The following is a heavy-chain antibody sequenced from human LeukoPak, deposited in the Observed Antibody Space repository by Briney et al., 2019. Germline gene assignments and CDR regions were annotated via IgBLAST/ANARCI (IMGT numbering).Heavy chain of an antibody. J-gene: IGHJ4*02. CDR2: ISYDGTKE. V-gene: IGHV3-30*03. D-gene: IGHD3-22*01. Sequence: PGRSLRLSCAGTGFTFSNYARHWVRQAPGKGLEWLTLISYDGTKEYYADSVKGRFTIATDKSRSTVELKMNSLRAEDTAVYYCARDPRGPAGYDSPARDTFDYWGQGTLVTVSS. CDR1: GFTFSNYA. CDR3: ARDPRGPAGYDSPARDTFDY.